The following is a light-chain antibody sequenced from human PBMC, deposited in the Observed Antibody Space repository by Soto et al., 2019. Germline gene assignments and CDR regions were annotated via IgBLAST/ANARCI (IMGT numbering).Light chain of an antibody. V-gene: IGLV2-8*01. CDR2: EVT. Sequence: QSVLTQPPSASGSPGQSVTISCTGTSSDVGGYNYVSWYQQYPGKAPKRMLYEVTKRPSGVPDRFSGSKSGHTASLTVSGLQAEDEADYYCSSYTGSNNPLFGGGTKLTVL. J-gene: IGLJ2*01. CDR3: SSYTGSNNPL. CDR1: SSDVGGYNY.